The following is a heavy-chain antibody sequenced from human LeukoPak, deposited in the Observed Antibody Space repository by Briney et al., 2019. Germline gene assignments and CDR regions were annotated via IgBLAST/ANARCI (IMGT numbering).Heavy chain of an antibody. CDR2: SYSGGDT. CDR1: GFTVSRNY. J-gene: IGHJ4*02. Sequence: GGSLRLSCAASGFTVSRNYMSWVRQAPGKGLEWASVSYSGGDTYYPDSVKGRFTVSRDNPKNTVYLQMNSLRAEDTAVYFCARSPVLDRNDWSFADWGQGTLVTVSS. V-gene: IGHV3-53*01. CDR3: ARSPVLDRNDWSFAD. D-gene: IGHD1-1*01.